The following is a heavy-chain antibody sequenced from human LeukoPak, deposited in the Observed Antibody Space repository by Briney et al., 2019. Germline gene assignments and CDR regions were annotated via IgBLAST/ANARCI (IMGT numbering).Heavy chain of an antibody. CDR2: VKPKSGDS. V-gene: IGHV1-18*01. CDR1: GYTFSSSG. CDR3: ARDRGVPGPGNALDI. J-gene: IGHJ3*02. D-gene: IGHD2-8*01. Sequence: ASVKVSCKASGYTFSSSGISWVRQAPGQGLEWLGLVKPKSGDSDFVQKFRGRVTVTTDVSTTTIHMELSNLRSDDTAVYYCARDRGVPGPGNALDIWGQGTMVTVSS.